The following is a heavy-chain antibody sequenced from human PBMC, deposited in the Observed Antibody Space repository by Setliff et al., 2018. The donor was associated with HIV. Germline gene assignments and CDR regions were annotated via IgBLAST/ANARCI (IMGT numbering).Heavy chain of an antibody. Sequence: NPSETLSLTCTVSGASISSHYWSWIRQPPGKGLEWIGYIYFSGTTNYNPSLKSRVTISVDTSKNQFSLKLSSVTAADTAVYYCAKGVAGLQYYYYYMDVWGKGTTVTVSS. D-gene: IGHD6-19*01. CDR2: IYFSGTT. J-gene: IGHJ6*03. CDR3: AKGVAGLQYYYYYMDV. V-gene: IGHV4-59*11. CDR1: GASISSHY.